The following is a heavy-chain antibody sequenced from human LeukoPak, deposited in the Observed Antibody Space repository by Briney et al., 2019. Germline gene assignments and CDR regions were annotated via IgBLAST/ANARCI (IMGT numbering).Heavy chain of an antibody. CDR2: ISTSSSYI. CDR3: ARGTLNIPGEHGAFDY. V-gene: IGHV3-21*01. Sequence: GGSLRLSCAASGFTFSSYSMNWVRQAPGRGLEWVSSISTSSSYIHYADSVKGRFTISRDNAKNSLYLQMNSLRAEDTAVYYCARGTLNIPGEHGAFDYWGQGTLVTVSS. D-gene: IGHD1-14*01. CDR1: GFTFSSYS. J-gene: IGHJ4*02.